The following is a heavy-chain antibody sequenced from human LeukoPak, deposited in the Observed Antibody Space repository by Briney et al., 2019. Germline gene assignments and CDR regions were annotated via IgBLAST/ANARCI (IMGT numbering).Heavy chain of an antibody. D-gene: IGHD5-12*01. V-gene: IGHV3-21*04. CDR1: GFTFSSYS. CDR2: ISSSSSYI. Sequence: GGSLRLSCAASGFTFSSYSMNWVRQAPGKGLEWVSSISSSSSYIYYADSVKGRFTISRDNSKNTLYLQMNSLRAEDTAVYYCAKPLRGARRGYSGYDFDYWGQGTLVTVSS. CDR3: AKPLRGARRGYSGYDFDY. J-gene: IGHJ4*02.